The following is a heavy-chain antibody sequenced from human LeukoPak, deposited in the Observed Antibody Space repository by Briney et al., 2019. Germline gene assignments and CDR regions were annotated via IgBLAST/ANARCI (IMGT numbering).Heavy chain of an antibody. CDR1: GFSLSTSGVG. CDR3: ALHQPTLPIAVAGDAFDI. V-gene: IGHV2-5*02. D-gene: IGHD6-19*01. J-gene: IGHJ3*02. Sequence: SGPTLVKPTQTLTLTCTFSGFSLSTSGVGVGWIRQPPGKALEWLALIYWDDDKRYSPSLKSRLTITKDTFKNQVVLTMTNMDPVDTATYYCALHQPTLPIAVAGDAFDIWGQGTMVTVSS. CDR2: IYWDDDK.